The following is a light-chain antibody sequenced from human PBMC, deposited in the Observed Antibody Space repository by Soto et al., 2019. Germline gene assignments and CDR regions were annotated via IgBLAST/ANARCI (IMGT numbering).Light chain of an antibody. J-gene: IGLJ1*01. Sequence: QSALTQPASVSGSPGQSITISCTGTSSDVGGYNYVSWYQQHPGKAPKLMIYDVSNRPSGVSNRFSGSKSGNTASLTISGIQAEDEADYDCSSYTSSSTLAVFGTGTKVTVL. V-gene: IGLV2-14*01. CDR1: SSDVGGYNY. CDR3: SSYTSSSTLAV. CDR2: DVS.